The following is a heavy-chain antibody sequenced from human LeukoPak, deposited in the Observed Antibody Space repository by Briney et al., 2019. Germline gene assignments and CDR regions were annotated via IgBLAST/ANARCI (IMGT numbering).Heavy chain of an antibody. Sequence: SETLSLTCAVSGGSISSSNWWSWVRQPPGKGLEWIGEIYHSGSTNYNPSLKSRVTISVDKSKNQFSLKLSSVTAADTAVYYCARVWGTYYYGSGSYYFDYWGQGTLVTVSS. CDR1: GGSISSSNW. D-gene: IGHD3-10*01. J-gene: IGHJ4*02. CDR2: IYHSGST. V-gene: IGHV4-4*02. CDR3: ARVWGTYYYGSGSYYFDY.